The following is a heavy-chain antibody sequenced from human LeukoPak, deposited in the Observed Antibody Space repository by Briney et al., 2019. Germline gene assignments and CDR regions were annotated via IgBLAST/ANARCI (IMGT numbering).Heavy chain of an antibody. J-gene: IGHJ3*02. CDR3: AREWGGGLEGLGDTFGYDAFDI. D-gene: IGHD3-16*01. V-gene: IGHV4-59*01. Sequence: SETLSLTCTVSGGSISSYYWSWIRQPPGKGLEWIGYIYYSGSTNYNPSLKSRVTISVDTSKNQFSLKLSSVTAADTAVYYCAREWGGGLEGLGDTFGYDAFDIWGQGTMVTVSS. CDR2: IYYSGST. CDR1: GGSISSYY.